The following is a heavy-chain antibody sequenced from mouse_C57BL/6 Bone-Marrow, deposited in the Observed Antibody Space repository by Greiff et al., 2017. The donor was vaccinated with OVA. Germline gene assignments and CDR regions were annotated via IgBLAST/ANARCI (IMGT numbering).Heavy chain of an antibody. Sequence: QVQLQQSGAELVRPGTSVKVSCKASGYAFTNYLIEWVKQRPGQGLEWIGVINPGSGGTNYNEKFKGKATLTADKSSSTAYMQLSSLTSEDSAVYFCARWGGAWFAYWGQGTLVTVSA. J-gene: IGHJ3*01. CDR3: ARWGGAWFAY. CDR1: GYAFTNYL. V-gene: IGHV1-54*01. CDR2: INPGSGGT.